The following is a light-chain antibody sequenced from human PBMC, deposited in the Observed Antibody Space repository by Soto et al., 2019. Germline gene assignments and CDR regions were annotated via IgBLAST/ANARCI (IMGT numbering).Light chain of an antibody. Sequence: DIQMTQSPSSLSASVGDRVTITCRAGQTVISYLHWYQQKQGKAPKLLIYVGSYLHSGVPSRFSGSGSGTEFTLTITNLQPEDSATYYYQQTHRLPLTFGGGTTVQI. CDR3: QQTHRLPLT. V-gene: IGKV1-39*01. J-gene: IGKJ4*01. CDR1: QTVISY. CDR2: VGS.